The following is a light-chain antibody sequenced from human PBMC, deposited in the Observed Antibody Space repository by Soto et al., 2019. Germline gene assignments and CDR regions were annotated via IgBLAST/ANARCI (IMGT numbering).Light chain of an antibody. J-gene: IGKJ2*01. CDR3: QQYNNWPPYT. Sequence: EIVMTQSPATLSVSPGERATLSCMSLQSVSSILAWYQQKPGQAPRLLIYGASTRATGIPARFSGSGSGTEFTLTISSLQSEDFAVYSCQQYNNWPPYTFGQGTKLEIK. CDR2: GAS. CDR1: QSVSSI. V-gene: IGKV3-15*01.